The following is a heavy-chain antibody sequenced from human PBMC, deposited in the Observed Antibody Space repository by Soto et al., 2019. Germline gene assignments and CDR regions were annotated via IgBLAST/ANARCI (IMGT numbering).Heavy chain of an antibody. D-gene: IGHD5-12*01. CDR2: IYPGDSGI. J-gene: IGHJ4*02. CDR3: ARSPAGNSLATFDF. CDR1: GYSFTTYW. V-gene: IGHV5-51*01. Sequence: PGESLKISCQASGYSFTTYWIAWVRQTPGRGLEWMGIIYPGDSGIKYSPSFYGQVTFSVDKSTSTAYLQWVGLKTSDTGMDFCARSPAGNSLATFDFWGQGSLVTV.